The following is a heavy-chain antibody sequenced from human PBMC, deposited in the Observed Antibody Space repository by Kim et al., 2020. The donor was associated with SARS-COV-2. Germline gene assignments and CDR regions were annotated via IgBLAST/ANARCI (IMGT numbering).Heavy chain of an antibody. CDR3: TTDLHHGGRGY. D-gene: IGHD4-17*01. Sequence: TTDYSSPVKGRFIISRDDSRDTLFLQMNSLKTEDTAVYYCTTDLHHGGRGYWGQGTLVTVSS. J-gene: IGHJ4*02. V-gene: IGHV3-15*01. CDR2: TT.